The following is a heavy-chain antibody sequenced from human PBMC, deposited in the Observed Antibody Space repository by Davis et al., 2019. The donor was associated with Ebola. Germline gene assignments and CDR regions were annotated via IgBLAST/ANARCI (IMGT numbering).Heavy chain of an antibody. J-gene: IGHJ3*02. CDR3: AKDTSNIWFDI. V-gene: IGHV3-23*01. CDR1: GFSFSIFA. D-gene: IGHD1-26*01. Sequence: LKIFCAASGFSFSIFAMTWVRQAPGKGLEWVSAISGSGGSTYYADSVKGRFTISRDSSKNTLYLQMNGLRVEDTAIYYCAKDTSNIWFDIWGQGTMVTVSS. CDR2: ISGSGGST.